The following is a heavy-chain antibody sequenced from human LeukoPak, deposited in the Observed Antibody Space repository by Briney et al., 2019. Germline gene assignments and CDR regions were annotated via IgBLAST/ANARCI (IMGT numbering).Heavy chain of an antibody. CDR1: GYTFTSYD. Sequence: ASVKVSCKASGYTFTSYDINWVRQATGQGPEWMGWMNPNSGNTGYAQKFQGRVTITRNTSISTAYMELSSLRSEDTAVYYCARGPRSHTNWFDPWGQGTLVTVSS. CDR2: MNPNSGNT. CDR3: ARGPRSHTNWFDP. V-gene: IGHV1-8*03. J-gene: IGHJ5*02.